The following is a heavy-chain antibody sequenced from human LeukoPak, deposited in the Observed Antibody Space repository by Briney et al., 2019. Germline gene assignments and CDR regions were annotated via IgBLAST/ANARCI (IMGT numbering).Heavy chain of an antibody. J-gene: IGHJ1*01. CDR2: MSPKKDKT. D-gene: IGHD2-21*02. CDR1: GYTFTNYD. V-gene: IGHV1-8*01. Sequence: GASVKVSCKASGYTFTNYDINWVRLAPGQGPEWVGWMSPKKDKTGYAQEFQGRVTMTKDSSTSTAFLELRSLRSEDTAVYFCATTVPSGDWTGLWGQGTLITVSS. CDR3: ATTVPSGDWTGL.